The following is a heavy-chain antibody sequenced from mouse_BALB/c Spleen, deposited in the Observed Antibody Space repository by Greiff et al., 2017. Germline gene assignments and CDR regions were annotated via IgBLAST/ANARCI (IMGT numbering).Heavy chain of an antibody. V-gene: IGHV1S81*02. D-gene: IGHD2-2*01. CDR3: TRGGKHGYDGAWFAY. CDR2: INPSNGGT. J-gene: IGHJ3*01. Sequence: QVQLQQPGAELVKPGASVKLSCKASGFTFTSYWMHWVKLRPGQGFEWIGEINPSNGGTNYNEKFKRQATLTVDKSSSTAYMQLSSLTSEDAAVFYCTRGGKHGYDGAWFAYWGQGTLVTVSA. CDR1: GFTFTSYW.